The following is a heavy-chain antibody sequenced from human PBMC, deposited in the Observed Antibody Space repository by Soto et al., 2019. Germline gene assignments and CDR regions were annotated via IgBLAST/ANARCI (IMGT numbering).Heavy chain of an antibody. CDR2: ISYDGSKK. CDR3: AKGPDSSGYYYFDY. V-gene: IGHV3-30*18. J-gene: IGHJ4*02. D-gene: IGHD3-22*01. CDR1: GFTFSSYG. Sequence: GGSLRLSCAASGFTFSSYGMHWVRQAPGKGLEWVAVISYDGSKKYYADSVKGRFTISRDNSKNTLYLQMNSLRAEDTAVYYCAKGPDSSGYYYFDYWGQGTLVTVSS.